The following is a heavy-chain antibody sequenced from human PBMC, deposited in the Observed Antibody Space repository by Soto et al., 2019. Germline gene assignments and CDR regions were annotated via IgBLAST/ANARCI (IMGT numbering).Heavy chain of an antibody. D-gene: IGHD3-22*01. Sequence: QVHLLLQSGAEVKKPGSSVKVSCKASGGTPSNSAISWVRQAPGQGLEWMGGIIPVFGLVKYAQNFQGRVTITADESTNTAYMELSSLRPEDTAVYYCAGGRIVLVGSRAYYGMDVWGQGPTVTVSS. CDR2: IIPVFGLV. V-gene: IGHV1-69*01. CDR3: AGGRIVLVGSRAYYGMDV. CDR1: GGTPSNSA. J-gene: IGHJ6*02.